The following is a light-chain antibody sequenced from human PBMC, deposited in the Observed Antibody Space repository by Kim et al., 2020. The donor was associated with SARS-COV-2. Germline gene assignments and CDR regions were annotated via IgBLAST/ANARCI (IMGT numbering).Light chain of an antibody. Sequence: SVSPGQTASIPCSGDTLGDKYPSWYQQKPGQSPVLVIYQHNTRPSGIPERFSGSNSGNTATLTISGTQALDEADYYCQAWDRSTVVFGGGTQLTVL. CDR2: QHN. V-gene: IGLV3-1*01. J-gene: IGLJ2*01. CDR1: TLGDKY. CDR3: QAWDRSTVV.